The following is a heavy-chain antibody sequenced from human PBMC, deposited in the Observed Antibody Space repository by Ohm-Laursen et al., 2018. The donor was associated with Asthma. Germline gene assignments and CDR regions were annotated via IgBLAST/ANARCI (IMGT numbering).Heavy chain of an antibody. V-gene: IGHV4-30-2*01. D-gene: IGHD3-22*01. Sequence: TLSLTCAVSGGSISSGGYSWSWIRQPPGKGLEWIGYIYHSGSTYYNPSLKSRVTISVDRSKNQFSLKLSSVTAADTAVYYCARGQDSSGYYSAFDIWGQGTMVTVSS. CDR2: IYHSGST. CDR3: ARGQDSSGYYSAFDI. CDR1: GGSISSGGYS. J-gene: IGHJ3*02.